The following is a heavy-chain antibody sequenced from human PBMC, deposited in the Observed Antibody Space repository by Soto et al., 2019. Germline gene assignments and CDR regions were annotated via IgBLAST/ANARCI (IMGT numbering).Heavy chain of an antibody. CDR3: ARSGHYYDSSGYSGWFDP. D-gene: IGHD3-22*01. V-gene: IGHV1-18*01. CDR1: GYTFTSYG. J-gene: IGHJ5*02. Sequence: QVQLVQSGAEVKKPGASVKVSCKASGYTFTSYGISWVRQAPGQGLEWMGWISAYNGNTNYAQKLQGRVTMTTDTSTSTAYMELRSLRSDDTAVYYCARSGHYYDSSGYSGWFDPWGQGTLVTVSS. CDR2: ISAYNGNT.